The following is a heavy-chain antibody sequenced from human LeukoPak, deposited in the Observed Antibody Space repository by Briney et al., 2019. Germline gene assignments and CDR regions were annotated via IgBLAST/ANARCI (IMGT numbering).Heavy chain of an antibody. CDR3: ARLRLRFLEWTIDY. CDR2: IYYSGST. V-gene: IGHV4-59*05. CDR1: GGSISSYY. J-gene: IGHJ4*02. Sequence: SETLSLTCTVSGGSISSYYWSWIRQPPGKGLEWIGSIYYSGSTYYNPSLKSRVAISVDTSKNQFSLKLSSVTAADTAVYYCARLRLRFLEWTIDYWGQGTLVTVSS. D-gene: IGHD3-3*01.